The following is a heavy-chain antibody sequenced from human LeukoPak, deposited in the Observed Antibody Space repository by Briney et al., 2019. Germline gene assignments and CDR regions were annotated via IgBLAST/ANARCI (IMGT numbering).Heavy chain of an antibody. CDR3: ARVRRSGSYPSY. CDR2: INPNSGGT. V-gene: IGHV1-2*02. D-gene: IGHD1-26*01. Sequence: ASVKVSCKASGYTFTGYYMHWVRQAPGQGLEWMGWINPNSGGTNYAQKFQGRVTMTRDTSISTAYMELSGLRSDDTAVYYCARVRRSGSYPSYWGQGTLVTVSS. CDR1: GYTFTGYY. J-gene: IGHJ4*02.